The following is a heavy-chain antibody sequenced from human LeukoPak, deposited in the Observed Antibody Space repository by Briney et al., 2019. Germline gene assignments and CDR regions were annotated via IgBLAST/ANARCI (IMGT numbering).Heavy chain of an antibody. CDR1: GFTFSSYA. V-gene: IGHV3-30*04. D-gene: IGHD5-12*01. Sequence: GRSLILSCAASGFTFSSYAMHWVRQAPGKGLEWVAVISYDGSNKYYADSVKGRFTISRDNARNSLSLQMNSLTAEDTAVYYCARHSGYDQNWFDPWGQGTLVTVSS. J-gene: IGHJ5*02. CDR2: ISYDGSNK. CDR3: ARHSGYDQNWFDP.